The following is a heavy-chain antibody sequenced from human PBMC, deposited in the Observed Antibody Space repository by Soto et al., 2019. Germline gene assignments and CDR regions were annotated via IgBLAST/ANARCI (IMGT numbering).Heavy chain of an antibody. CDR1: GGSISSGGYY. CDR3: ARGPPLGGVGVVKGWFDP. D-gene: IGHD3-3*01. CDR2: IYYSGST. V-gene: IGHV4-31*03. Sequence: QVQLQESGPGLVKPSQTLSLTCTVSGGSISSGGYYWSWIRQHPGKGLEWIGYIYYSGSTYYNPSLKSRVTITVDTSKNQFSVKLSSVTAADTAVYYCARGPPLGGVGVVKGWFDPWGQGTLVTVSS. J-gene: IGHJ5*02.